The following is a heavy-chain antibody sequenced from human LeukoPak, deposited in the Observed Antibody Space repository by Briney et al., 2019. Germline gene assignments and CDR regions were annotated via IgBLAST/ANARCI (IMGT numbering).Heavy chain of an antibody. V-gene: IGHV7-4-1*02. CDR1: GYTFTSYA. Sequence: ASVKVSCKASGYTFTSYAMNWVRQAPGQGLEWMGWINTNTGNPTYAQGFTGRFVFSLDTSVSTAYLQISSLKAEDTAVYYCARELPIKHIVVVTARDDYWGQGTLVTVSS. D-gene: IGHD2-21*02. J-gene: IGHJ4*02. CDR3: ARELPIKHIVVVTARDDY. CDR2: INTNTGNP.